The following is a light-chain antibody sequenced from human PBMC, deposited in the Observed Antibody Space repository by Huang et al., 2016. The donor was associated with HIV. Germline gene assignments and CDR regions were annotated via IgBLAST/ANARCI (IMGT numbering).Light chain of an antibody. CDR3: QQYYRWLLYT. Sequence: EIVMTQSQATLSVSPGERSTLSCRASPNVGNNVAWYQIKPGQAPRLLIYAASARAAGIPARFSGSGSGTGFTLTISSLQSEDFAFYYCQQYYRWLLYTFGPGTKVDVK. V-gene: IGKV3-15*01. J-gene: IGKJ3*01. CDR1: PNVGNN. CDR2: AAS.